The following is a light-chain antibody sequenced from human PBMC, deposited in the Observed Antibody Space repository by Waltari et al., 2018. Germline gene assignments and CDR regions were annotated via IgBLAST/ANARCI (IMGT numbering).Light chain of an antibody. CDR1: RPNIGNNY. Sequence: QSVVTQPPSASGTPGPRVTISCSGRRPNIGNNYVYWYQQLPGTAPKLFFHRKNHRPSGVPDRFSGSKSGNSASLAISDLRSEDEADYYCAVWDDALSGAVFGGGTKLTVL. CDR3: AVWDDALSGAV. J-gene: IGLJ3*02. V-gene: IGLV1-47*01. CDR2: RKN.